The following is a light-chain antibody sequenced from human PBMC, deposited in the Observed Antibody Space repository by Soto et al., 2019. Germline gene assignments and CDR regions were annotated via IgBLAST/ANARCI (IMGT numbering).Light chain of an antibody. CDR1: QSVSSNL. J-gene: IGKJ1*01. CDR3: QQYGGSPRT. Sequence: EIVLTQSPGTLPLSPGERATLSCRASQSVSSNLLAWYQQKPGQAPRLLIYGATNRATGIPDRFSGSGSGTDFTLTISRLEPEDFAVYYCQQYGGSPRTFGQGTKVDIK. V-gene: IGKV3-20*01. CDR2: GAT.